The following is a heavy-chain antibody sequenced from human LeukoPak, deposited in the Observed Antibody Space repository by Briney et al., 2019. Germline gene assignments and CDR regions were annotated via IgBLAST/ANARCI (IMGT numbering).Heavy chain of an antibody. Sequence: ASVKVSCKASGYTFTSYAMNWVRQAPGQGLEWMGWINTNTGNPTYAQGFTGRFVFSLDTSVSTAYLQISSLKAEDTAVYYCARDFPPNYDFWSGNNYYYYGMDVWGQGTTVTVSS. CDR1: GYTFTSYA. CDR2: INTNTGNP. V-gene: IGHV7-4-1*02. J-gene: IGHJ6*02. D-gene: IGHD3-3*01. CDR3: ARDFPPNYDFWSGNNYYYYGMDV.